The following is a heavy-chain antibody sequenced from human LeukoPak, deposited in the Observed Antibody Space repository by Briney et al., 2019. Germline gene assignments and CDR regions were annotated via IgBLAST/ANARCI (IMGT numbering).Heavy chain of an antibody. CDR1: GFTFDDYA. CDR3: AKEMRAGALLDSFDI. D-gene: IGHD2-15*01. CDR2: ISWNSGVI. Sequence: GGSLRLSCAASGFTFDDYAMHWVRQAPGKGLEWVSGISWNSGVIGYADSVKGRFSISRDNAKNSLHLQMNSLRAEDTALYYCAKEMRAGALLDSFDIWGQGTMVTVSS. J-gene: IGHJ3*02. V-gene: IGHV3-9*01.